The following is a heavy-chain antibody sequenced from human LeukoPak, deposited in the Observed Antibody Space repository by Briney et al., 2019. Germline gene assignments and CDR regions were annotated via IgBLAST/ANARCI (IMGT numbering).Heavy chain of an antibody. D-gene: IGHD6-6*01. V-gene: IGHV1-2*02. CDR2: IYTNSGGT. Sequence: GASVKVSCKASGYTFTGYYMHWVRQAPGQGLKWMGWIYTNSGGTNSAQKLQGRVTMTRDTSISTAYMELSRLRSDDTAVYYCARAPSAEYSSSSPFGYWGQGTLVTVSS. CDR1: GYTFTGYY. CDR3: ARAPSAEYSSSSPFGY. J-gene: IGHJ4*02.